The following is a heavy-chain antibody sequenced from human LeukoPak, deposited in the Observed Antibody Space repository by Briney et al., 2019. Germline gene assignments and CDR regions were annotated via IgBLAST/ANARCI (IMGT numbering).Heavy chain of an antibody. CDR2: IYHSGST. Sequence: SETLSLTCTVSGGSISSSSYYWGWIRQPPGKGLEWIGYIYHSGSTYYNPSLKSRVTISVDRSKNQFSLKLSSVTAADTAVYYCARVDQQRAPYGMDVWGQGTTVTVSS. CDR3: ARVDQQRAPYGMDV. V-gene: IGHV4-30-2*01. D-gene: IGHD6-25*01. CDR1: GGSISSSSYY. J-gene: IGHJ6*02.